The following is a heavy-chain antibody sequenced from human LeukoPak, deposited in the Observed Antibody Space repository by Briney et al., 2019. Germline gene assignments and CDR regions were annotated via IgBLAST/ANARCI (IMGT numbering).Heavy chain of an antibody. CDR3: ARAAMAAYYFDY. J-gene: IGHJ4*02. CDR2: INPSGGST. Sequence: GASVKVSCKPSVYTFTSYYMHWVRQAPGQRLEWMGIINPSGGSTSYAQKFQGRVTMTRDMSTSTVYMELSSLRSEDTAVYYCARAAMAAYYFDYWGQGTLVTVSS. CDR1: VYTFTSYY. V-gene: IGHV1-46*01. D-gene: IGHD6-19*01.